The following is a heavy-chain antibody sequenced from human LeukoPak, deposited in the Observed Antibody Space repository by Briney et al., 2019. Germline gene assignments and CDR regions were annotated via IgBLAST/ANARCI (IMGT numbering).Heavy chain of an antibody. CDR3: VRLRGSSGPIDH. V-gene: IGHV4-59*01. J-gene: IGHJ4*02. Sequence: SKTLSLTCTVSGASINNYYWSWIRQPPGKGLEWIGYIYYYGSTNYNPSLKSRVTILVDTSENQFSLRLTSVTAADTAVYYCVRLRGSSGPIDHWGQGTLVTVSS. D-gene: IGHD3-22*01. CDR2: IYYYGST. CDR1: GASINNYY.